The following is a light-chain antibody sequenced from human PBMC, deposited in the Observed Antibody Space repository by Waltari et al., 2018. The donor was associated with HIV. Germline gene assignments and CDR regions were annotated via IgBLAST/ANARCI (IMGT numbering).Light chain of an antibody. Sequence: SYRLTQTPSMSVSPGQTASITCSGAIFAETFSCWYQHRPGQSPMLVIYQDNKRPSGVPERFSGSRSGNTATLTISGTQPMDEADYYCQTWDSSTYLFGSGTAVTV. CDR2: QDN. CDR3: QTWDSSTYL. J-gene: IGLJ1*01. CDR1: IFAETF. V-gene: IGLV3-1*01.